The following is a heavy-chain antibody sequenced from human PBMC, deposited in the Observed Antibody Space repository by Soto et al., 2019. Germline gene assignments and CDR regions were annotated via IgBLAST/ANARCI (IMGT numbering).Heavy chain of an antibody. CDR2: IYYSGST. Sequence: PSETLSLTCTVSGGSISSSSYYWGWIRQPPGKGQEWIGSIYYSGSTYYNPSLKSRVTISVDTSKNQFSLKLSSVTAADTAVYYCARMSGSGSQNYYYYYGMDVWGQGTTVTVSS. V-gene: IGHV4-39*01. CDR1: GGSISSSSYY. CDR3: ARMSGSGSQNYYYYYGMDV. D-gene: IGHD6-19*01. J-gene: IGHJ6*02.